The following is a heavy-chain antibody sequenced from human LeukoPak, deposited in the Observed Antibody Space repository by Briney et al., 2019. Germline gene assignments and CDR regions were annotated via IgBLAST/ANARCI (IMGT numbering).Heavy chain of an antibody. Sequence: GGSLRLSCAASGFTFSSYWMSWVRQAPGKGLEWVANIKQDGSEKYYVDSVKGRFTISRDKAKNSLYLQMNSRRAEDTAVYYCARDAPAPGIAAAGYFDYWGQGTLVTVSS. CDR1: GFTFSSYW. CDR3: ARDAPAPGIAAAGYFDY. V-gene: IGHV3-7*01. D-gene: IGHD6-13*01. J-gene: IGHJ4*02. CDR2: IKQDGSEK.